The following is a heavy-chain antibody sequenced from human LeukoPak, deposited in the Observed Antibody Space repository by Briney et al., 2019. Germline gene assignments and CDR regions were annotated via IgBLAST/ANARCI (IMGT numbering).Heavy chain of an antibody. J-gene: IGHJ4*02. D-gene: IGHD6-13*01. CDR1: GGSISSGSYY. CDR2: IYTSGST. CDR3: ARRVAAVAMYDY. Sequence: SQTLSLTCTVSGGSISSGSYYWSWIRQPAGKGLGWIGRIYTSGSTNYNPSLKSRVTISVDTSKNQFSLKLSSVTAADTAVYYCARRVAAVAMYDYWGQGTLVTVSS. V-gene: IGHV4-61*02.